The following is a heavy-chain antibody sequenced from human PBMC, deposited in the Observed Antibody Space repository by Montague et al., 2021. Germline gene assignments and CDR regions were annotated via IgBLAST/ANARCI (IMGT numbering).Heavy chain of an antibody. CDR1: GGSISSTSHY. D-gene: IGHD1/OR15-1a*01. Sequence: SETLSLTCTVSGGSISSTSHYWDWIRQPPGKGLEWIGTFYSGGNTYYNPALKSRVSISADTSNNKFSLKLHSVTAADTAVYFCARARITGTTTPLDYWGQVPLVIVSS. CDR2: FYSGGNT. CDR3: ARARITGTTTPLDY. J-gene: IGHJ4*02. V-gene: IGHV4-39*01.